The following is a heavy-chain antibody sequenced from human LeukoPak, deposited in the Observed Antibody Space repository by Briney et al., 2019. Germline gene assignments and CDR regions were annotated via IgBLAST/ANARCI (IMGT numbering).Heavy chain of an antibody. CDR1: GFTFDDYA. Sequence: PGGSLRLSCAASGFTFDDYAMHWVRQAPGKGLEWVSGISWNSGSIGYADSVKGRFTISRDNAKNSLYLQMNSLRAEDTALYYCAKDMSLYGSGSYYKLLKSGFDYWGQGTLVTVSS. J-gene: IGHJ4*02. CDR2: ISWNSGSI. D-gene: IGHD3-10*01. V-gene: IGHV3-9*01. CDR3: AKDMSLYGSGSYYKLLKSGFDY.